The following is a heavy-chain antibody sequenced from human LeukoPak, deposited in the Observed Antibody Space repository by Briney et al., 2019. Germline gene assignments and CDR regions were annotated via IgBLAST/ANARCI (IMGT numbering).Heavy chain of an antibody. D-gene: IGHD1-26*01. J-gene: IGHJ6*03. CDR3: ARQPYSGSYDYYMDV. Sequence: PSETLFLTCTVSGGSISSSSYYWGWIRQPPGKGLEWIGSIYYSGSTYYNPSLKSRVTISVDTSKNQFSLKLSSVTAADTAVYYCARQPYSGSYDYYMDVWGKGTTVTASS. CDR2: IYYSGST. V-gene: IGHV4-39*01. CDR1: GGSISSSSYY.